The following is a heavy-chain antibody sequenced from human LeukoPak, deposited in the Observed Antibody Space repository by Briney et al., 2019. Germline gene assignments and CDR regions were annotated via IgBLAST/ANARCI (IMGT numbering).Heavy chain of an antibody. D-gene: IGHD3-22*01. V-gene: IGHV4-30-2*01. CDR1: GASISNADYY. CDR3: ARGTDDSSGYLSH. J-gene: IGHJ4*02. Sequence: PSETLSLTCSVSGASISNADYYWSWVRQPPGKGLEWIGYIYHSGSTYYNPSLKSRVTISVDRSKNQFSLKLSSVTAADTAVYYCARGTDDSSGYLSHWGQGTLVTVSS. CDR2: IYHSGST.